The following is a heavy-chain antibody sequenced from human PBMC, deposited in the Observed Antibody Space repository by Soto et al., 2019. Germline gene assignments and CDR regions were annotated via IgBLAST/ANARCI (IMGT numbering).Heavy chain of an antibody. Sequence: SETLSLTCAVSGDSVSNDNYYWSWIRQPPGKGLEWIGYIYYSGTTNYNSYLKSRLSLSVDMSKNQFSLKLASVTAADTAVYFSARSKRGRTAFPFDYWGQGALVTVYS. CDR1: GDSVSNDNYY. V-gene: IGHV4-61*01. D-gene: IGHD3-16*01. J-gene: IGHJ4*02. CDR3: ARSKRGRTAFPFDY. CDR2: IYYSGTT.